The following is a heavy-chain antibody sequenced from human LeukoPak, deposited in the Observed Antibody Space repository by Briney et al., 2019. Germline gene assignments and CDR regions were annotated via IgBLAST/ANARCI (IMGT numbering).Heavy chain of an antibody. D-gene: IGHD2-2*01. CDR1: GGSISSFY. V-gene: IGHV4-4*07. CDR3: VRDFDCSSTRCYQGPWFNP. Sequence: SETLSLTCSVSGGSISSFYWSWIRQPAGKGLEWIGRIYSSGSTNYSPSLKSRVTMSVDTSKNQFSLKLTSVTAADTAFYHCVRDFDCSSTRCYQGPWFNPWGQGTQVIVSS. CDR2: IYSSGST. J-gene: IGHJ5*02.